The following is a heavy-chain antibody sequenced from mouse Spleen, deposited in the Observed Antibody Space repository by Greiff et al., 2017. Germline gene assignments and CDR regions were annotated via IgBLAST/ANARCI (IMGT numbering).Heavy chain of an antibody. J-gene: IGHJ3*01. CDR2: IDPSDSYT. CDR1: GYTFTSYW. D-gene: IGHD1-2*01. CDR3: ARPMTTAGVWFAY. Sequence: QVQLQQPGAELVMPGASVKLSCKASGYTFTSYWMHWVKQRPGQGLEWIGEIDPSDSYTNYNQKFKGKATLTVYKSSSTAYMQLSSLTSEDSAVYYCARPMTTAGVWFAYWGQGTLVTVSA. V-gene: IGHV1-69*01.